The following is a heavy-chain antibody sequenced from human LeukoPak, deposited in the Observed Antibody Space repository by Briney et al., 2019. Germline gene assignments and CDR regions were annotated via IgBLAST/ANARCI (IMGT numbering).Heavy chain of an antibody. CDR3: AKRTIMITFGGVIDAGGY. CDR1: GFTFSSYA. Sequence: HPGGSLRLSCAASGFTFSSYAMSWVRQAPGKGLEWVSAISGSGGSTYYADSVKGRFTISRDNSKNTLYLQMNSLRAEDTAVYYCAKRTIMITFGGVIDAGGYWGQGTLVTVSS. V-gene: IGHV3-23*01. CDR2: ISGSGGST. D-gene: IGHD3-16*02. J-gene: IGHJ4*02.